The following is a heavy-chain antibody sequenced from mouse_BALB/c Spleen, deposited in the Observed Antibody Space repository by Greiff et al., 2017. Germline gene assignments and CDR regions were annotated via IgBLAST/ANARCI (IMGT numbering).Heavy chain of an antibody. CDR2: ISYDGSN. Sequence: EVKLQESGPGLVKPSQSLSLTCSVTGYSITSGYYWNWIRQFPGNKLEWMGYISYDGSNNYNPSLKNRISITRDTSKNQFFLKLNSVTTEDTATYYCARDVYYYGSRPHFDYWGQGTTLTVSS. CDR3: ARDVYYYGSRPHFDY. CDR1: GYSITSGYY. V-gene: IGHV3-6*02. D-gene: IGHD1-1*01. J-gene: IGHJ2*01.